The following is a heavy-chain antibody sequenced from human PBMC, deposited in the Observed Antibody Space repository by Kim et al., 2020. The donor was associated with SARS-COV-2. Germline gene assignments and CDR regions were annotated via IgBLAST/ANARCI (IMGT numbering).Heavy chain of an antibody. CDR3: ARERGGYYFYY. J-gene: IGHJ4*02. CDR1: GFTFNIFF. Sequence: GGSLRLSCAASGFTFNIFFMHWVRQAPGKGLEYVSFISNNGGDTNYANSVKGRFTISRDNSRNTLFLQMGDLRADDMAVYYCARERGGYYFYYLGQGTL. D-gene: IGHD3-16*01. V-gene: IGHV3-64*01. CDR2: ISNNGGDT.